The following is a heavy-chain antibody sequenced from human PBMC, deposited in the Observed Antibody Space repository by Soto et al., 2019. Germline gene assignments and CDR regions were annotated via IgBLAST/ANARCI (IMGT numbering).Heavy chain of an antibody. CDR3: ASVPLSYTNNDYLEQ. Sequence: QVQMVQSGPEVKKPGASVKISCKASEQTITGHYIPLVRQAPGQGLEWMGWINPKGDGKKYAQHFQGRITVTRDTSINTCYMELRALTSDATAVYYCASVPLSYTNNDYLEQWGQGNLVTVSS. D-gene: IGHD3-16*01. CDR2: INPKGDGK. J-gene: IGHJ4*02. V-gene: IGHV1-2*02. CDR1: EQTITGHY.